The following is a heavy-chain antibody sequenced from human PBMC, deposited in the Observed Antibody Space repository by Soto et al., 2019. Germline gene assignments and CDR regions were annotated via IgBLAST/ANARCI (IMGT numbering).Heavy chain of an antibody. J-gene: IGHJ4*02. CDR3: ARRGPGTYFDY. Sequence: GGSLRLSCAASGFTFSDYFMTWIRQAPGKGLEWVSYISSSGTTIFYADSVQGRFTISRDNAKNTLYLQMNSLRTEDTAVYYCARRGPGTYFDYWGQGTLVTVSS. CDR1: GFTFSDYF. D-gene: IGHD6-13*01. V-gene: IGHV3-11*01. CDR2: ISSSGTTI.